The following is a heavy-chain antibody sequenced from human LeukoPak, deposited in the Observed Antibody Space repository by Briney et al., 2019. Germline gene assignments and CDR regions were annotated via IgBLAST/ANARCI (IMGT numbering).Heavy chain of an antibody. D-gene: IGHD3-22*01. CDR1: GGSISPYY. Sequence: SETLSLTCTVSGGSISPYYWSWIRQPPGKGLEWIGYIYYSGSTNYNPSLKSRVTISLDTSKNQFSLKLSSVTAADTAVYYCARSTWLLDKWGQGTLVTVSS. CDR3: ARSTWLLDK. CDR2: IYYSGST. V-gene: IGHV4-59*01. J-gene: IGHJ4*02.